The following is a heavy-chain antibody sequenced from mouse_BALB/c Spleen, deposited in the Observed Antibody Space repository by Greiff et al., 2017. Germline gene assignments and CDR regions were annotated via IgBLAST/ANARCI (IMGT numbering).Heavy chain of an antibody. CDR2: IWAGGST. CDR1: GFSLTSYG. Sequence: VKLVESGPGLVAPSQSLSITCTVSGFSLTSYGVHWVRQPPGKGLEWLGVIWAGGSTNYNSALMSRLSISKDNSKSQVFLKMNSLQTDDTAMYYCARDEDDGYYVRAMDYWGQGTSVTVSS. J-gene: IGHJ4*01. CDR3: ARDEDDGYYVRAMDY. V-gene: IGHV2-9*02. D-gene: IGHD2-3*01.